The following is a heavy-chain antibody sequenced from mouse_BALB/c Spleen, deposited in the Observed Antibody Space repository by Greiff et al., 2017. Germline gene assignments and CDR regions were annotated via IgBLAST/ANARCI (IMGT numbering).Heavy chain of an antibody. Sequence: EVQLQESGGGLVKPGGSLKLSCAASGFTFSSYAMSWVRQSPEKRLEWVAEISSGGSYTYYPDTVTGRFTISRDNAKNTLYLEMSSLRSEDTAMYYCAKNSLLRPYYFDYWGQGTTLTVSS. CDR1: GFTFSSYA. CDR2: ISSGGSYT. V-gene: IGHV5-9-4*01. J-gene: IGHJ2*01. D-gene: IGHD1-2*01. CDR3: AKNSLLRPYYFDY.